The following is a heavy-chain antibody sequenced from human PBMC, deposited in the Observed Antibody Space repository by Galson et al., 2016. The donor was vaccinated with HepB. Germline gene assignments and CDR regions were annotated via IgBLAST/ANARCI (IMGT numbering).Heavy chain of an antibody. CDR3: TRGGYYYDSSGDLPGAFDI. Sequence: SLRLSCAASGFTFGDYAMSWLRQAPGKGLEWVGFIRSRAYGGTTQYAASLKGRFTISRDDSKSIAYLQMNSLKTEDTAVYYCTRGGYYYDSSGDLPGAFDIWAKGQWSPSLQ. J-gene: IGHJ3*02. D-gene: IGHD3-22*01. CDR1: GFTFGDYA. CDR2: IRSRAYGGTT. V-gene: IGHV3-49*03.